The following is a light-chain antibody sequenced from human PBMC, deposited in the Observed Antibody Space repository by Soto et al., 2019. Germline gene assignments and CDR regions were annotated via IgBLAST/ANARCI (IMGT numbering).Light chain of an antibody. Sequence: DIQLTQSPPFLSASVGDRVTITCRASQGISSYLAWSQQKPGKVPKLLIYAASTLQSGVPSRFSGSGSGTEFTLTISSLQPEDFATYYCQQLNSYPRTVGVGTKVDSK. V-gene: IGKV1-9*01. J-gene: IGKJ4*01. CDR2: AAS. CDR3: QQLNSYPRT. CDR1: QGISSY.